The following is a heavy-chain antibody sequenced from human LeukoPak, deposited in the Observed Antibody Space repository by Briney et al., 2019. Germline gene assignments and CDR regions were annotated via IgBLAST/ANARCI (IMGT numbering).Heavy chain of an antibody. V-gene: IGHV3-74*01. CDR2: INSDGSST. Sequence: PGGSLRLSCAASGFTFGSYWMHWVRQAPGKGLVWVSRINSDGSSTSYADSVKGRLTISRDNAKNTLYLQMNSLRAEDTAVYYCARVYGDYVPFDYWGQGTLVTVSS. J-gene: IGHJ4*02. CDR1: GFTFGSYW. CDR3: ARVYGDYVPFDY. D-gene: IGHD4-17*01.